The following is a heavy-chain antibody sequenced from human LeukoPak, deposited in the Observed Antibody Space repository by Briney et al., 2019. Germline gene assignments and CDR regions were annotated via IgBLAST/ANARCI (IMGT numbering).Heavy chain of an antibody. J-gene: IGHJ4*02. D-gene: IGHD3-10*01. Sequence: GASVKVSCKASGYTFTSYGISWVRQAPGQGLEWMGWISAYNGNTNYAQKLQGRVTMTTDTSTSTAYMELRSLRSDDTAVYYCARADDYYGSGSYYADADYWAREPWSPSPQ. CDR1: GYTFTSYG. V-gene: IGHV1-18*01. CDR2: ISAYNGNT. CDR3: ARADDYYGSGSYYADADY.